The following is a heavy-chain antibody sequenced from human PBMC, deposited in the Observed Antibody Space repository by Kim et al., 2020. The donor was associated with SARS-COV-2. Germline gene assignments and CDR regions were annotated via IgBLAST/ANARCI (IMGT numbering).Heavy chain of an antibody. CDR3: ARFGGYSGYGVLY. Sequence: GGSLRLSCAASGFTFSSYTMNWVRQAPGKGLEWVSSISSSSSYIYYADSVKGRFTISRDNARNSLYLQMNSLRAEDTAVYYCARFGGYSGYGVLYWGQGTLVTVSS. D-gene: IGHD5-12*01. V-gene: IGHV3-21*01. CDR2: ISSSSSYI. CDR1: GFTFSSYT. J-gene: IGHJ4*02.